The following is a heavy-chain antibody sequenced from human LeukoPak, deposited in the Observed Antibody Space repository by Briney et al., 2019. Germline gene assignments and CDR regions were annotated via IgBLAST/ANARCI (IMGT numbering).Heavy chain of an antibody. J-gene: IGHJ4*02. Sequence: GGSPRLSCSASGFTFSDYYMSWVRQTPGKGLEWLSYISSSDSTVYYADAVKGRFTVSRDNAKNSLYLQMSSLRPEDTAVYYCARRPDGYAYGLDYWGQGTLVTVSS. CDR3: ARRPDGYAYGLDY. D-gene: IGHD5-18*01. V-gene: IGHV3-11*01. CDR1: GFTFSDYY. CDR2: ISSSDSTV.